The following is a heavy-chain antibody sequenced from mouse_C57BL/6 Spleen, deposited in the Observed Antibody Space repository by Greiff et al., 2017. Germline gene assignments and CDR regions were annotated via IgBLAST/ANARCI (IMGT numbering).Heavy chain of an antibody. V-gene: IGHV1-64*01. Sequence: QVQLQQPGAELVKPGASVKLSCKASGYTFTSYWMHWVKQRPGQGLEWIGMIHTNSGSTNYNEKFKSKATLTVDKSSSTAYMQLSSLTSEDSAVYYCAREDPFYYAMDYWGQGTSVTVSS. CDR2: IHTNSGST. J-gene: IGHJ4*01. CDR3: AREDPFYYAMDY. CDR1: GYTFTSYW.